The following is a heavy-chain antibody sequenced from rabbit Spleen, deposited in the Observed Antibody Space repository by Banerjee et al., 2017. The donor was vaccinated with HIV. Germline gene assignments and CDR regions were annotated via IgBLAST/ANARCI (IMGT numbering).Heavy chain of an antibody. CDR2: INIVTGKS. CDR3: ARIPRYYTHGYSGYTYGAVFNL. CDR1: GVSLNDKDV. Sequence: EQLEESGGGLVKPEGSLTLTCKASGVSLNDKDVMCWVRQAPGKGLEWIACINIVTGKSAYASWAKGRFTMSRTSSTTVTLQMTSLTAADTATYFCARIPRYYTHGYSGYTYGAVFNLWGQGTLVTVS. J-gene: IGHJ4*01. D-gene: IGHD6-1*01. V-gene: IGHV1S45*01.